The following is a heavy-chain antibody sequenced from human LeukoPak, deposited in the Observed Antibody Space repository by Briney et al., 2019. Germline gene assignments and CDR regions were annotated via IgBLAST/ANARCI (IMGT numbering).Heavy chain of an antibody. CDR3: ARDYQIRQSVVPDY. CDR1: GYTFTSYG. V-gene: IGHV1-18*01. J-gene: IGHJ4*02. CDR2: ISAYNGNT. Sequence: ASVKVSCKASGYTFTSYGISWVRQAPGQGLEGMGWISAYNGNTNYAQKLQGRVTMTTDTSTSTAYMELRSLRSDDTAVYYCARDYQIRQSVVPDYWGQGTLVTVSS. D-gene: IGHD3-10*01.